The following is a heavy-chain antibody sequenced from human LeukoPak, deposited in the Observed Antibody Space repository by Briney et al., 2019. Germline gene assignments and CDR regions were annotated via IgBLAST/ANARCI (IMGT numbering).Heavy chain of an antibody. J-gene: IGHJ3*02. CDR2: IYTSGST. V-gene: IGHV4-61*02. Sequence: PSETLSLTCTVSGGSISSGSYYWSWIRQPAGKGLEWIGRIYTSGSTNYNPSLKSRVTISVDTSKNQFSLKLSSVTAADTAVYYCARGEGGWMATKWDEILANQAAFDIWGQGTMVTVSS. CDR1: GGSISSGSYY. CDR3: ARGEGGWMATKWDEILANQAAFDI. D-gene: IGHD5-24*01.